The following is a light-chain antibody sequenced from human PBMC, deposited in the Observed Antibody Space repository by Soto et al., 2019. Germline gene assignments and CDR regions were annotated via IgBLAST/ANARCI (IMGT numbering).Light chain of an antibody. CDR2: WAS. V-gene: IGKV4-1*01. Sequence: DIVMTQSPDSLAVSLGERATINCKSSQSVLHSSNNKNYLAWYQQKPGQPPKLLICWASTRESGVPDRFSGSGSGTDFTLTISCLQAEDVAVYFCLQYHTTPSFGQGTKVEIK. J-gene: IGKJ1*01. CDR1: QSVLHSSNNKNY. CDR3: LQYHTTPS.